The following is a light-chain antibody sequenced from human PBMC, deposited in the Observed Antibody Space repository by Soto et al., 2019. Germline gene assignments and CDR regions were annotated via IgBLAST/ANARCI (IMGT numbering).Light chain of an antibody. V-gene: IGKV4-1*01. CDR2: WAS. J-gene: IGKJ1*01. Sequence: DMVMTQSPDSLPVSIGQTATINFKYSQIVLYSSNNKNYLAWYQQKPGQPPKMLIYWASNRESGVPERFSGSGSGTDFTLTIRSLQSEDFAVYYCQQSNTWPPSWTVGQGTKLDIK. CDR1: QIVLYSSNNKNY. CDR3: QQSNTWPPSWT.